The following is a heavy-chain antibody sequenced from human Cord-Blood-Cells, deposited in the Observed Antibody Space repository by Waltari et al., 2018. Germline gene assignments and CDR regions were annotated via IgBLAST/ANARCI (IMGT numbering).Heavy chain of an antibody. D-gene: IGHD1-7*01. CDR1: GGSFSGYY. J-gene: IGHJ4*02. V-gene: IGHV4-34*01. CDR3: ARRALGYNWNSGETYFDY. Sequence: QVQLQQWGAGLLKPSETLSLTCAVYGGSFSGYYWSWIRQPPGRGLEWIGEINHRGSTNYNPSLKSRVTISVDTSKNQFSLKRSPVTAADTAVYYCARRALGYNWNSGETYFDYWGQGTLVTVSS. CDR2: INHRGST.